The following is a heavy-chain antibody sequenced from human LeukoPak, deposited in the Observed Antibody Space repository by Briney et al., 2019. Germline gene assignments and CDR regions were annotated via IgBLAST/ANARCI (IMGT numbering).Heavy chain of an antibody. Sequence: GGSLRLSCAASGFTFSSYTVNWVRQAPGKGLEWVSSISTSSLYIYYADSLKGRFTVSRDNARNSLYLQMSSLRADDTAVYYCARGTLNIPGEHGAFDYWGQGTLVTVSS. CDR1: GFTFSSYT. J-gene: IGHJ4*02. CDR3: ARGTLNIPGEHGAFDY. V-gene: IGHV3-21*01. CDR2: ISTSSLYI. D-gene: IGHD1-14*01.